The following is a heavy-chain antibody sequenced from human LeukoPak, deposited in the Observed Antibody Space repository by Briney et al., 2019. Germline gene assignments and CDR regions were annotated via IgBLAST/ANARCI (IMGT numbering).Heavy chain of an antibody. J-gene: IGHJ5*02. V-gene: IGHV4-59*01. D-gene: IGHD6-13*01. CDR2: IYYSGST. CDR1: GGSISSYY. Sequence: SETLSLTCTVSGGSISSYYWSWIRQPPGKGLEWIGYIYYSGSTNYNPSLKSRVTISVDTSKNQFSLKLSSVTAADTAVYYCARSSRFFDPWGQGTLVTVS. CDR3: ARSSRFFDP.